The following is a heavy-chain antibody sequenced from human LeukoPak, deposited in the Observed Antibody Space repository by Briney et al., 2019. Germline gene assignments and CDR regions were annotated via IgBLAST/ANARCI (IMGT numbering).Heavy chain of an antibody. D-gene: IGHD1-26*01. CDR3: AKEGGGSFYYFDY. J-gene: IGHJ4*02. Sequence: GESLRLSCAASGFTFSRYAMSWVRQAPGKGLEWVSTVSGSGGSTYYADSVKGRLTISRDNSKNTLYLQMNSLRAEDTAVYYCAKEGGGSFYYFDYWGQGTLVTVSS. CDR2: VSGSGGST. CDR1: GFTFSRYA. V-gene: IGHV3-23*01.